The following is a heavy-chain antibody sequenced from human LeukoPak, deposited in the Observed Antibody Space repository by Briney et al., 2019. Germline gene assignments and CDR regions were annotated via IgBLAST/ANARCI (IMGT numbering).Heavy chain of an antibody. CDR1: GVSISGNY. J-gene: IGHJ4*02. CDR3: ARDVTFGGAKTFDY. V-gene: IGHV3-9*01. D-gene: IGHD3-16*01. Sequence: LSLTCTVSGVSISGNYWSWIRQPPGKGLEWVSGISWNSGSIGYADSVKGRFFISRDNAKNSLYLQMNSLRAGDTAVYYCARDVTFGGAKTFDYWGQGTLVTVSS. CDR2: ISWNSGSI.